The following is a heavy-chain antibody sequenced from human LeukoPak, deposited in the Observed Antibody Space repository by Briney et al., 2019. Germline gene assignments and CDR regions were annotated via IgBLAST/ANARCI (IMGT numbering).Heavy chain of an antibody. CDR2: IYTRGST. V-gene: IGHV4-4*07. CDR1: GGSISSYD. D-gene: IGHD6-19*01. J-gene: IGHJ4*02. CDR3: ARVSTGWYHYFDS. Sequence: SETLSLTCTVSGGSISSYDWSWIRQPAGKGLEWIGRIYTRGSTNYNPSLKSRVSMSVDTSKKQFSLKLSSVTAADTAVYYCARVSTGWYHYFDSWGQGTLVTVSS.